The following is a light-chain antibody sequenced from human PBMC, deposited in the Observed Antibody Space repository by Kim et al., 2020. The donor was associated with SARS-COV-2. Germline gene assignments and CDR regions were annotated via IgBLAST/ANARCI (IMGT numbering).Light chain of an antibody. CDR2: DAS. V-gene: IGKV1-33*01. J-gene: IGKJ4*01. CDR3: QQYDNVPLT. CDR1: QDISDY. Sequence: ASLGDRVPITCQASQDISDYLNWFRQKPGKAPELLIYDASKLETGVSSKFSGSGYGTDFSFTITSLQPEDIATYYCQQYDNVPLTFGGGTKVDIK.